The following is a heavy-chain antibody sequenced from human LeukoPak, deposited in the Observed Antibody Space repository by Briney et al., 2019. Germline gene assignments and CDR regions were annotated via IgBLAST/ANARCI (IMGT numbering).Heavy chain of an antibody. CDR3: ARTYRSTSLPRDV. CDR1: GGTFSSYA. V-gene: IGHV1-69*04. CDR2: IIPILGIA. J-gene: IGHJ6*02. D-gene: IGHD2-2*01. Sequence: GASVQVSCKASGGTFSSYAISWVRQAPGQGLEWMGRIIPILGIANYAQKFQGRVTITADKSTSTAYMELSSLRSEDTAVYYCARTYRSTSLPRDVWGQGTTVTVSS.